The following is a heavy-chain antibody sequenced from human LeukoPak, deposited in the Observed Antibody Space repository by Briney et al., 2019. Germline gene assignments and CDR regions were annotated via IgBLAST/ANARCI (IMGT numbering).Heavy chain of an antibody. CDR1: GNTFTGYY. D-gene: IGHD6-13*01. V-gene: IGHV1-2*06. CDR3: ARGRYSSSWYEFDY. J-gene: IGHJ4*02. Sequence: ASVKVSCKASGNTFTGYYMHWVRQAPGQGLEWMGRINPNSGGTNYAQKFQGRVTMTRDTSISTAYMELSRLRSDDTAVYYCARGRYSSSWYEFDYWGQGTLVTVSS. CDR2: INPNSGGT.